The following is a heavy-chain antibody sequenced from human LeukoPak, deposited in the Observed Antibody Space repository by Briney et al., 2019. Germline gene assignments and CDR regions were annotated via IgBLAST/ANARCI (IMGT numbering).Heavy chain of an antibody. CDR3: ARVPSYSSSWYVIYYYMDV. Sequence: PSETLSLTCTVSGGSISSSSYYWGWIRQPPGKGLEWIGSIYYSGSTYYNPSLKSRVTISVDTSKNQFSLKLSSVTAADTAVYYCARVPSYSSSWYVIYYYMDVWGKGTTVTVSS. CDR1: GGSISSSSYY. V-gene: IGHV4-39*07. J-gene: IGHJ6*03. CDR2: IYYSGST. D-gene: IGHD6-13*01.